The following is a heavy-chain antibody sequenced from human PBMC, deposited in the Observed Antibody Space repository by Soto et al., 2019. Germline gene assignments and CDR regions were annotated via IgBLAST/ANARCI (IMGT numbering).Heavy chain of an antibody. CDR3: ARGGHVVVVTAALDS. CDR1: GDTFTDYY. J-gene: IGHJ4*02. Sequence: QVQLMQYGAEVKKPGASVKVSCKASGDTFTDYYIHWVRQAPGQGLEWMGTVNPSGGHTTYAQHFLGRVTMTRDTSTSTLYMELTSLTSDATAIYYCARGGHVVVVTAALDSWGQGTLVTVSS. V-gene: IGHV1-46*01. D-gene: IGHD2-21*02. CDR2: VNPSGGHT.